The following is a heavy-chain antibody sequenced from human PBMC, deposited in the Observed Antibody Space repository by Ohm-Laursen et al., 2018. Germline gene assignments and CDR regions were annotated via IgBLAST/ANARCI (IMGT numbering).Heavy chain of an antibody. CDR1: GFTFSSYG. Sequence: SLRLSCAASGFTFSSYGMHWVRQAPGKGLEWVAVIWYDGSNKYYADSVKGRFTISRDNSKNTLYLQMNSLRAEDTAVYYCARGGDDYGDYGYFLWGQGTLVTVSS. D-gene: IGHD4-17*01. J-gene: IGHJ4*02. CDR3: ARGGDDYGDYGYFL. CDR2: IWYDGSNK. V-gene: IGHV3-33*01.